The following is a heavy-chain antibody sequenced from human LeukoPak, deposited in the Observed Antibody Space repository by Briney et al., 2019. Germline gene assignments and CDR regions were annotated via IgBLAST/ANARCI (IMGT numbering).Heavy chain of an antibody. V-gene: IGHV3-48*03. D-gene: IGHD6-19*01. CDR2: ISSSGSTI. J-gene: IGHJ4*02. CDR3: ARGGVAGPRDY. CDR1: GFTFSSYE. Sequence: PGGSLRLSCAASGFTFSSYEMNWVRQAPGKGLEWVSYISSSGSTIYYADSVKGRFTISKDNAKNSLYLQMNSLRAVDTAVYYCARGGVAGPRDYWGQGTLVTVSS.